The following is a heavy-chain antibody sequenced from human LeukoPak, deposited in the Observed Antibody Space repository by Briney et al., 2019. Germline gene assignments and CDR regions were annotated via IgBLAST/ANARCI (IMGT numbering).Heavy chain of an antibody. CDR2: ISYDGSNK. CDR1: GFTFSSYG. V-gene: IGHV3-30*18. CDR3: AKDLYSSSWTAHHYYYGMDV. Sequence: GGSLRLSCAASGFTFSSYGMHWVRQAPGKGLEWVAVISYDGSNKYYEDSVKGRFTISRDNSKNTLYLQMNSLRAEDTAVYYCAKDLYSSSWTAHHYYYGMDVWGQGTTVTVSS. D-gene: IGHD6-13*01. J-gene: IGHJ6*02.